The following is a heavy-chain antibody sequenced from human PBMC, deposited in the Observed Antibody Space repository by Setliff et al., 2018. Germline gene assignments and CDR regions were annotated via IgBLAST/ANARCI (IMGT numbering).Heavy chain of an antibody. V-gene: IGHV3-7*01. J-gene: IGHJ4*02. CDR3: FGAGTCSY. CDR2: INPHGSEK. Sequence: LRLSCTASGLSYSNYWVSWVRQAPGKGLEWLASINPHGSEKYYADSVKGRFTISRDNAKNSLSLQMNNLRTEDTAVYYCFGAGTCSYWGQGTLVTSPQ. CDR1: GLSYSNYW. D-gene: IGHD3-10*01.